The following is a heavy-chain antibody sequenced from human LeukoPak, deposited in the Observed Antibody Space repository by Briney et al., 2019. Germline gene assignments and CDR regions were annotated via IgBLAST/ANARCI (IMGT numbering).Heavy chain of an antibody. V-gene: IGHV3-48*01. CDR1: GFTFSSYS. Sequence: GGSLRLSCAASGFTFSSYSMNWVRQAPGKGLEWVSYISSSSSTIYFADSVKGRFTISRDNAENSLYLQMNSLRAEDTAVYYCAKDGYSSSWYDRPDVQRDNSFDYWGQGTLVTVSS. D-gene: IGHD6-13*01. J-gene: IGHJ4*02. CDR2: ISSSSSTI. CDR3: AKDGYSSSWYDRPDVQRDNSFDY.